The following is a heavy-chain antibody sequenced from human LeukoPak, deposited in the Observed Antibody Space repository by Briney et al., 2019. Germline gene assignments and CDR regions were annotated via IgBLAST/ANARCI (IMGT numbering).Heavy chain of an antibody. V-gene: IGHV3-30*18. CDR3: AKDRRGSSISLDY. D-gene: IGHD6-6*01. Sequence: PGGSLRLSCAASGFTFSNYGMHWVRQAPGKGLEWVAVISYDGSNKYYADSVKGRFTISRDNSKNTLYLQMNSLRAEDTAVYYCAKDRRGSSISLDYWGQGTLVTVSS. CDR2: ISYDGSNK. CDR1: GFTFSNYG. J-gene: IGHJ4*02.